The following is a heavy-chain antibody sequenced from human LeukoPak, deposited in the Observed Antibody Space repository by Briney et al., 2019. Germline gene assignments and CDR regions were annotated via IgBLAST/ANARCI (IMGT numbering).Heavy chain of an antibody. CDR3: AKTLWFGELLPFDY. Sequence: GGSLRLSCAASGFTFNSYSMNWVRQAPGKGLEWVSSISSSSSYIYYADSVKGRFTISRDNSKNTLYLQMNSLRAEDTAVYYCAKTLWFGELLPFDYWGQGTLVTVSS. CDR2: ISSSSSYI. D-gene: IGHD3-10*01. J-gene: IGHJ4*02. CDR1: GFTFNSYS. V-gene: IGHV3-21*04.